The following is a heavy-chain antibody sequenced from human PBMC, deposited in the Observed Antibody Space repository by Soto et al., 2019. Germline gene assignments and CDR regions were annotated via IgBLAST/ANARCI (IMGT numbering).Heavy chain of an antibody. Sequence: QVQVVQSGAEVKKPGASVKISCKASGYSFTTYAMHWVRQAPGQRLEWMAWINGGNGNTKYSQKFQDGVTITRDTSANIAYMELSSLRSEDSAVYYCARGKGMEENYYYHGMDVWGQGTTVSVSS. J-gene: IGHJ6*02. CDR1: GYSFTTYA. CDR3: ARGKGMEENYYYHGMDV. V-gene: IGHV1-3*01. D-gene: IGHD1-1*01. CDR2: INGGNGNT.